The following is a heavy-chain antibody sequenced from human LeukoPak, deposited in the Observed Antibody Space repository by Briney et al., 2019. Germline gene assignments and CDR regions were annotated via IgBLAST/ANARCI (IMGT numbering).Heavy chain of an antibody. D-gene: IGHD3-22*01. J-gene: IGHJ4*02. Sequence: ASVKVSCKASGYTFTGYYMHWVRQAPGQGLEWMGWINPSSGGSNYAQKFQGRVTMTRDTSFSTAYMELSRLRSDDTAMYYCARTGAYYSGMYFFDYWGQGTLVTVSS. CDR2: INPSSGGS. CDR1: GYTFTGYY. V-gene: IGHV1-2*02. CDR3: ARTGAYYSGMYFFDY.